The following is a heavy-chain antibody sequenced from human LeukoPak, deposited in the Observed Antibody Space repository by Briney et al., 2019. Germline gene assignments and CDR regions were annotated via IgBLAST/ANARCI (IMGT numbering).Heavy chain of an antibody. CDR3: AAAPNENFFDF. CDR2: IIEDGSAS. CDR1: GLSFRSYW. Sequence: GGSLRLSCSASGLSFRSYWMSWVRQAPGMGLEWVANIIEDGSASDYGVSVKGRFTISRDNAKNSLYLQMNSLRAEDTAVYFCAAAPNENFFDFWGQGTLVTVSS. J-gene: IGHJ4*02. V-gene: IGHV3-7*01. D-gene: IGHD2-15*01.